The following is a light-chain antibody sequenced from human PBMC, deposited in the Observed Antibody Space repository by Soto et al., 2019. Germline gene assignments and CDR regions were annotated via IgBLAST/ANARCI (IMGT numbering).Light chain of an antibody. V-gene: IGKV1-5*03. Sequence: DIQMTQSPFTLSASVGDRVTITCRASQSISNWLAWYQQKPGKAPKLHIYKASNLESGVPSRFSGSGFGTEFTLTITSLQPDDFATYHCQQYESYWTFGQGTKVDIK. J-gene: IGKJ1*01. CDR2: KAS. CDR1: QSISNW. CDR3: QQYESYWT.